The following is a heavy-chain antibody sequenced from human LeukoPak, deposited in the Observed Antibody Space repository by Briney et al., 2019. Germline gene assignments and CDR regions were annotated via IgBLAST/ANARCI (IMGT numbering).Heavy chain of an antibody. V-gene: IGHV4-34*01. D-gene: IGHD1-14*01. CDR2: INHSGST. Sequence: PSETLSLTCAVYGGSFSGYYWSWIRQPPGKGLEWIGEINHSGSTNYNPSLKSRVTISVDTSKNQSSLKLSSVTAADTAVYYCARAVALSGFDYWGQGTLVTVSS. J-gene: IGHJ4*02. CDR3: ARAVALSGFDY. CDR1: GGSFSGYY.